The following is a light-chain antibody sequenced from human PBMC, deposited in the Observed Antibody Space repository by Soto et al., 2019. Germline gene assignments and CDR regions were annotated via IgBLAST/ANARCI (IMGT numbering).Light chain of an antibody. CDR3: QRRSNWPLT. CDR2: DAS. V-gene: IGKV3-11*01. J-gene: IGKJ4*01. Sequence: EIVLTQSPATLSLSPGERATLSCRASQSVSSYLAWYQQKPGQAPRLLIYDASNRATGIPARFSGSGSGTDSTLTISSLEPEDFADYYCQRRSNWPLTFGGGTKVEIK. CDR1: QSVSSY.